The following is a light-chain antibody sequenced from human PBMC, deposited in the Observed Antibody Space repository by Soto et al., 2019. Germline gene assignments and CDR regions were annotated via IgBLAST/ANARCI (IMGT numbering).Light chain of an antibody. J-gene: IGLJ2*01. V-gene: IGLV2-23*01. Sequence: QSALTQPASVSGSPGQSITISCTGTSSDVGSYNLVSWYQQHPGKAPKLMIYEGSKRPSGVSNRFSGSKSGNTASLTISGLKAEDEADYYCCSYAGSSSVVFGGGTKLTFL. CDR3: CSYAGSSSVV. CDR2: EGS. CDR1: SSDVGSYNL.